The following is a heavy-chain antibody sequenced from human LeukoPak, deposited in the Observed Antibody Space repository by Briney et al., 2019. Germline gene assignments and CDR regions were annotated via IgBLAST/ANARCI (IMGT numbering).Heavy chain of an antibody. J-gene: IGHJ4*02. CDR2: INPNSGGT. Sequence: ASVKVSCXASRYTFTGYYMHWVRQAPGQGLEWMGWINPNSGGTNYAQKFQGRVTMTRDTSISTAYMELSRLRSDDTAVYYCARDPERNYYDSSGYYPLDYWGQGTLVTVSS. D-gene: IGHD3-22*01. CDR1: RYTFTGYY. CDR3: ARDPERNYYDSSGYYPLDY. V-gene: IGHV1-2*02.